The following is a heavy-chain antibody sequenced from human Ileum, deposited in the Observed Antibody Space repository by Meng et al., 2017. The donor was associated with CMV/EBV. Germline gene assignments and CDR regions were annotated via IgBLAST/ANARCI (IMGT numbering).Heavy chain of an antibody. CDR1: GFTVKNSV. J-gene: IGHJ4*02. V-gene: IGHV3-53*01. D-gene: IGHD6-19*01. CDR3: ATHRGYSTGRDH. CDR2: LSFGDST. Sequence: EVQLVALGGGLIQPGGSLRLSCAASGFTVKNSVVPWVRQVAGRGLEWVSVLSFGDSTYYSDSVKGRFVISSDNSQNILYLQMNRLRVDDTAIYYCATHRGYSTGRDHWGQGTLVTVSS.